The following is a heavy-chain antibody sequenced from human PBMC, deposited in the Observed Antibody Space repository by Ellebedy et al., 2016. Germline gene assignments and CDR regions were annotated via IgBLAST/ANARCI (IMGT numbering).Heavy chain of an antibody. Sequence: GGSLRLXXVVSGLTFSNYAMTWVRQAPGKGLEWVSGISVTGGTTYYADSVRGRFTISRDNSKNTLYLQMDSLRAEDAAVYYCANGFTGRFYYYGMDVWGQGTTVTVSS. CDR3: ANGFTGRFYYYGMDV. V-gene: IGHV3-23*01. J-gene: IGHJ6*02. CDR2: ISVTGGTT. D-gene: IGHD1-14*01. CDR1: GLTFSNYA.